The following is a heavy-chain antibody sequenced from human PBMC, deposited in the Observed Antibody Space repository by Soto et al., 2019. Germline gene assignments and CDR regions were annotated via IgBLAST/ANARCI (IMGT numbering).Heavy chain of an antibody. D-gene: IGHD3-22*01. V-gene: IGHV4-59*01. CDR1: GGSISSYY. CDR2: IYYSGST. CDR3: ARYSLGNYYDSSGDFDY. J-gene: IGHJ4*02. Sequence: SETLSLTCTVSGGSISSYYWSWIRQPPGKGLEWIGYIYYSGSTNYNPSLKSRVTISVDTSKNQFSLKLSSVTAADTAVYYCARYSLGNYYDSSGDFDYWGQGTLVTVSS.